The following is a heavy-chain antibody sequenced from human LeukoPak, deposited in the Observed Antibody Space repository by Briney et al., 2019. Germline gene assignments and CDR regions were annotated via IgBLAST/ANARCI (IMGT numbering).Heavy chain of an antibody. Sequence: ASVKVSCKASGYTFTGYYMHWVRQAPGQGLEWMGWINPNSGGTNYAQKFQGRVTMTRDTSISTAYMELSRLRSDDTAVYYCARDRAAVAPDHWFDPWGQRTLVTLSS. J-gene: IGHJ5*02. D-gene: IGHD6-19*01. CDR1: GYTFTGYY. CDR2: INPNSGGT. CDR3: ARDRAAVAPDHWFDP. V-gene: IGHV1-2*02.